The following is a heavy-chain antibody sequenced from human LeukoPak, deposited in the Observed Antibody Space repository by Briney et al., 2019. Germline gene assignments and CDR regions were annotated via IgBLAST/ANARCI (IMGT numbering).Heavy chain of an antibody. D-gene: IGHD6-19*01. V-gene: IGHV4-61*01. J-gene: IGHJ4*02. CDR1: GGSVSSGSYY. CDR2: IYYSGST. Sequence: SETLSLTCTVSGGSVSSGSYYWSWIRQPPGKGLEWIGYIYYSGSTNYNPSLKSRVTISVDTSKNQFSLQLNSVTPEDTAVYYCARGWRDSSGWHFDYWGQGTLVTVSS. CDR3: ARGWRDSSGWHFDY.